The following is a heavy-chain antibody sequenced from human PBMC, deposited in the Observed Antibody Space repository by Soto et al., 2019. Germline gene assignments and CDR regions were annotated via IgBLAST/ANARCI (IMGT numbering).Heavy chain of an antibody. D-gene: IGHD3-10*01. V-gene: IGHV4-31*03. J-gene: IGHJ4*02. Sequence: SSETLSLTCTVSGGSISGGGDYWSWIRQHPGKGLEWIGYIYYTGGAYYNPSLKSRAILSLDTSKSQFSLNLTSVTAADTAVYYCARGLTMLRGVMDSWGQGTLVTVSS. CDR3: ARGLTMLRGVMDS. CDR1: GGSISGGGDY. CDR2: IYYTGGA.